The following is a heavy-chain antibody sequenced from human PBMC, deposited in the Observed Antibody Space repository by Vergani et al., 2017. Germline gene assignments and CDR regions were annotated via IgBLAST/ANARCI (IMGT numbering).Heavy chain of an antibody. CDR1: GYSLSRGYY. J-gene: IGHJ3*02. CDR3: ARXFWVSQGVGAFET. V-gene: IGHV4-38-2*02. Sequence: QVQLQESGPGLVKPSETLTLTCSVFGYSLSRGYYWGWIRQPPGKGLEWIATVFHSGSAYYNPSLRRRVTISVETSKNQFSLRLTTLTAADTAVYYCARXFWVSQGVGAFETWGRGTEVSVSS. CDR2: VFHSGSA. D-gene: IGHD3-3*02.